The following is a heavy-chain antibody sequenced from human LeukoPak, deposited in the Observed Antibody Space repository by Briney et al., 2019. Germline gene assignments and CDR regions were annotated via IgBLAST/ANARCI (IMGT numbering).Heavy chain of an antibody. Sequence: SETLSLTCTVSGGSISSSSYYWGWIRQPPGKGLEWIGSIYYSGSTYYNPSLKGRVTISVDTSKNQFSLKLSSVTAADTAVYYCARQTTRYDILTGYPADFDPWGQGTLVTVSS. CDR1: GGSISSSSYY. CDR2: IYYSGST. D-gene: IGHD3-9*01. CDR3: ARQTTRYDILTGYPADFDP. V-gene: IGHV4-39*01. J-gene: IGHJ5*02.